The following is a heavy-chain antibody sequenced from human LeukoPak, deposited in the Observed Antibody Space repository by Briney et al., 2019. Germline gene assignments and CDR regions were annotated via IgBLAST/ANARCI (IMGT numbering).Heavy chain of an antibody. CDR3: TRDISDQIAATGYY. J-gene: IGHJ4*02. Sequence: GGSLRLSCAASGFRFDDYAMHWVRQAPGKGLEWVSGINWNSGIITYADSVEGRFTISRDNTKSSLHLQMTSLKPEDTAFYYCTRDISDQIAATGYYWGQGTLVTVSS. V-gene: IGHV3-9*01. D-gene: IGHD6-13*01. CDR1: GFRFDDYA. CDR2: INWNSGII.